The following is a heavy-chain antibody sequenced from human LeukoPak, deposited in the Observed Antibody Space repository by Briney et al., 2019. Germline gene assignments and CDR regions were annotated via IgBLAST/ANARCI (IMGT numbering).Heavy chain of an antibody. V-gene: IGHV3-74*01. CDR2: INIVTSST. Sequence: GGSLRLSCAASGFTFSSYWMHWVRQAPGKGLVWVSRINIVTSSTSYADSVKGRFTIPRDNAKNMLYLQLNSLRAEDTAVYYCARAVRDMVRGVLAFYFDYWGQGTLVTVSS. J-gene: IGHJ4*02. D-gene: IGHD3-10*01. CDR1: GFTFSSYW. CDR3: ARAVRDMVRGVLAFYFDY.